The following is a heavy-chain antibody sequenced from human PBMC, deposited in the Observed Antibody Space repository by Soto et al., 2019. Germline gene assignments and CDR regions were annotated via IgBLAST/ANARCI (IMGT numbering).Heavy chain of an antibody. J-gene: IGHJ4*02. Sequence: EVQLVESGGGLVQPGGSLRLSCLASGFTFSDHYMDWVRQAPGKGLEWVGRIRKKAYSYTTEYAASVKDRFTISRDDSXXXXXXXXXXXXXXXXXXXXXXXXXXXXXXFDNWGQGTLVTVSS. V-gene: IGHV3-72*01. CDR2: IRKKAYSYTT. CDR1: GFTFSDHY. CDR3: XXXXXXXXXFDN.